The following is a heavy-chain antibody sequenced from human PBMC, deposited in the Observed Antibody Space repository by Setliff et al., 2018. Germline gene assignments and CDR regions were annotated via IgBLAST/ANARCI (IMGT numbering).Heavy chain of an antibody. J-gene: IGHJ4*02. CDR2: IRSSTTYI. CDR3: AKDFRDLGYSDY. Sequence: PGGSLRLSCAASGFTFSTYNMNWVRQAPGKGLEWVSSIRSSTTYIYYADSVKGRFTFSRDNPKNSLYLQMSSLRAEDTAVYYCAKDFRDLGYSDYWGQGTLVTVSS. V-gene: IGHV3-21*04. CDR1: GFTFSTYN.